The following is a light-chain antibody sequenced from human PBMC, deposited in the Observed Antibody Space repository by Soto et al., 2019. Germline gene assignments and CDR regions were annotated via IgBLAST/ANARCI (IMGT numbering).Light chain of an antibody. Sequence: DIPMTQSPSSLSTSVGDTVTITCRASQSISNYLNWYQQRPGRAPKLLIYAASTLQSGVPSRFSGSGSGTDFTLTINSLQPEDFATYYCQQSSRPPRTFGQGTRVESK. V-gene: IGKV1-39*01. CDR2: AAS. CDR3: QQSSRPPRT. CDR1: QSISNY. J-gene: IGKJ1*01.